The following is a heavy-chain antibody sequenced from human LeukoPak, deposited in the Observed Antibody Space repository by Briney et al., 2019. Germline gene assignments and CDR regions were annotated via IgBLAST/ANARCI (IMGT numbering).Heavy chain of an antibody. J-gene: IGHJ4*02. CDR2: INPSGGST. D-gene: IGHD1-26*01. CDR1: GYTFTSYY. CDR3: AREQWELLSLGFDY. V-gene: IGHV1-46*01. Sequence: ASVKVSCKASGYTFTSYYMHWVRQAPGQGLEWMGIINPSGGSTSYAQKFQGRVTMTRDMSTSTAYMELSRLRSDDTAVYYCAREQWELLSLGFDYWGQGTLVTVSS.